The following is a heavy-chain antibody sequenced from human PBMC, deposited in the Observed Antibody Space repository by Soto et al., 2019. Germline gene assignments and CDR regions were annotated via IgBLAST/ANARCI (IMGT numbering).Heavy chain of an antibody. V-gene: IGHV5-51*01. D-gene: IGHD1-26*01. CDR3: ARPYSGGPNDPFDV. J-gene: IGHJ3*01. CDR2: IYPGDSHA. Sequence: GESLKISCKGSGYSFTNYWIGWARQMPGKGLEWMGIIYPGDSHAIYSPSFQGQVTMSADKSISTAYLQWSSLKASDTAMYYCARPYSGGPNDPFDVWGQGTMVTVSS. CDR1: GYSFTNYW.